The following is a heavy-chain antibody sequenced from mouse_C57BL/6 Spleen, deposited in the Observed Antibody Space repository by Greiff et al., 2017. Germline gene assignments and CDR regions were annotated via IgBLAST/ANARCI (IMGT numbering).Heavy chain of an antibody. D-gene: IGHD2-3*01. CDR2: IDPETGGT. CDR3: TRCGYYVDYAMDD. CDR1: GYTFTDYE. V-gene: IGHV1-15*01. J-gene: IGHJ4*01. Sequence: QVQLKESGAELVRPGASVTLSCKASGYTFTDYEMHWVKQTPVHGLEWIGAIDPETGGTAYNQKFKGKAILTADKSSSTAYMELRSLTSEDSAVYYCTRCGYYVDYAMDDWGQGTSVTVSS.